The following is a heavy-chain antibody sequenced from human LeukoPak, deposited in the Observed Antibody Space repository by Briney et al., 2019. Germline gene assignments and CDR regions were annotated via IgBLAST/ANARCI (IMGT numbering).Heavy chain of an antibody. D-gene: IGHD2-15*01. CDR3: ARDRMGGSFHY. Sequence: GGCLRHSCAASGFALSSYAMNWVRQAPGKGLEWVSFITGDSGTIYYVDSMKGRFTISRDNAKNSLYLQIDNLRAEDTAVYCCARDRMGGSFHYWGQGTPVTVSS. J-gene: IGHJ4*02. CDR1: GFALSSYA. CDR2: ITGDSGTI. V-gene: IGHV3-48*01.